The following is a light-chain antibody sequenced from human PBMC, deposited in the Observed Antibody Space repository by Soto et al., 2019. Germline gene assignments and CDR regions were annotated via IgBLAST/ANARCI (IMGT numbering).Light chain of an antibody. Sequence: QSALTQPRSVSGSPGQSVTIPCTGSSSDVGGYDFVSWYQQHPGKAPKLMISDVSERPSGVPDRFSGSKSANTASLTISGLQAEDEADYYCCSYAGTYTLVFGGGTQLTVL. CDR2: DVS. CDR1: SSDVGGYDF. CDR3: CSYAGTYTLV. V-gene: IGLV2-11*01. J-gene: IGLJ3*02.